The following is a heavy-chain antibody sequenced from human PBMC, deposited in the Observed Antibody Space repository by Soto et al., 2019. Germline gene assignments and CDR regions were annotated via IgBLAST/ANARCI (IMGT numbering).Heavy chain of an antibody. D-gene: IGHD5-18*01. V-gene: IGHV1-69*13. CDR2: IIPIFGTA. Sequence: ASVKVSCKASGGTFSSYAISWVRQAPGQGLEWMGGIIPIFGTANYAQKFQGRVTITADESTSTAYMELSSLRSEDTAVYYCGYSYGLGYGMDVWGQGTTVTVSS. J-gene: IGHJ6*02. CDR1: GGTFSSYA. CDR3: GYSYGLGYGMDV.